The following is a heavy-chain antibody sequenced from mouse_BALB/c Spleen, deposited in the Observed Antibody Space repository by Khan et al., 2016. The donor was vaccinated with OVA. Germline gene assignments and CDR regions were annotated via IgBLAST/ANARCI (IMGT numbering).Heavy chain of an antibody. V-gene: IGHV2-9*02. J-gene: IGHJ3*01. CDR3: ARATTATPY. CDR2: IWAGGST. CDR1: GFSLTSYG. Sequence: QVQLKESGPGLVAPSQSLSITCTVSGFSLTSYGVHWVRQPPGKGLEWLGIIWAGGSTNYNSALMSRLSISKDNSKSQVFLKRNSLQTDDTAMYYCARATTATPYWGQGTLVTVSA. D-gene: IGHD1-2*01.